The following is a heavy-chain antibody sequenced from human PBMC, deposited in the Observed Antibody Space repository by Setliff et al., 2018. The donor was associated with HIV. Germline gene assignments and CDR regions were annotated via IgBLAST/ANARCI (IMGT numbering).Heavy chain of an antibody. J-gene: IGHJ4*02. V-gene: IGHV1-2*06. Sequence: SVKVSCKASGFIFTDYQIHWVRQAPGQGLEWMGRFNPNSGVTSSPQKFQGRVTMTRDTSINTAYMELSRLTSDDTAFYYCAREPTGDFWSGYSSRGLDYWGRGTLVTVSS. CDR1: GFIFTDYQ. CDR2: FNPNSGVT. D-gene: IGHD3-3*01. CDR3: AREPTGDFWSGYSSRGLDY.